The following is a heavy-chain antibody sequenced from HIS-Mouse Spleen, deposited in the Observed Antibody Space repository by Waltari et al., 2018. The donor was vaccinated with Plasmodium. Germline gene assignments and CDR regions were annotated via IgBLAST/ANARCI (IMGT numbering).Heavy chain of an antibody. V-gene: IGHV3-7*01. CDR2: IKQDGREK. D-gene: IGHD6-13*01. Sequence: EVQLVESGGGLVQPGGALRLSCAASGFTFSSYWMIWVRQAPGKGLEWVANIKQDGREKYYVDSVKGRFTISRDNAKNSLYLQMNSLRAEDTAVYYCASSWYWYFDLWGRGTLVTVSS. CDR1: GFTFSSYW. CDR3: ASSWYWYFDL. J-gene: IGHJ2*01.